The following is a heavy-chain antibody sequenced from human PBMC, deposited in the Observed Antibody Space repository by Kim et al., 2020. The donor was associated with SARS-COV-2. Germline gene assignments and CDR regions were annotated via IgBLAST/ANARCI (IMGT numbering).Heavy chain of an antibody. CDR2: IKQDGSEK. D-gene: IGHD1-26*01. J-gene: IGHJ4*02. CDR1: GFTFSSYW. CDR3: ARDAPWELVFFDY. V-gene: IGHV3-7*03. Sequence: GGSLRLSCAASGFTFSSYWMSWVRQAPGKGLEWVANIKQDGSEKYYVDSVKGRFTISRDNAKNSLYLQMNSLRAEDTAVYYCARDAPWELVFFDYWGQGTLVTVSS.